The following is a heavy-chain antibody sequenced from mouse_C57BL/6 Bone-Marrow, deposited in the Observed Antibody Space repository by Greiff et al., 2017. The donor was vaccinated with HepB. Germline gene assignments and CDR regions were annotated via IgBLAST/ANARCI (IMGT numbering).Heavy chain of an antibody. J-gene: IGHJ2*01. CDR3: TTGYDGGDY. D-gene: IGHD2-2*01. V-gene: IGHV14-4*01. Sequence: EVQLQQSGAELVRPGASVKLSCTASGFNIKDDYMHWVKQRPEQGLEWIGWIDPENGDTEYASKFQGKATITADTSSNTAYLQLSSLTSEDTAVYYCTTGYDGGDYWGQGTTLTVSS. CDR1: GFNIKDDY. CDR2: IDPENGDT.